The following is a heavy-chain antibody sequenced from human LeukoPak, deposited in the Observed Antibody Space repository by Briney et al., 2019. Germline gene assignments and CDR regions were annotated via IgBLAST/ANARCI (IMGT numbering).Heavy chain of an antibody. CDR2: ISWNSGSI. D-gene: IGHD4-17*01. CDR3: AKVLDGVLLY. J-gene: IGHJ4*02. Sequence: SLRLSCAASGFTFDDYAMHCVRQAPGKGLEWVSGISWNSGSIGYADSVKGRFTISRDNAKNSLYLQMNSLRAEDTALYYCAKVLDGVLLYWGQGTLVTVSS. CDR1: GFTFDDYA. V-gene: IGHV3-9*01.